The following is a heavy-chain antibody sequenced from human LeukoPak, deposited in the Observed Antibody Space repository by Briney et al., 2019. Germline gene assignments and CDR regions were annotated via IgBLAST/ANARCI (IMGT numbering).Heavy chain of an antibody. CDR3: ATAPPSSKGVDY. D-gene: IGHD6-13*01. J-gene: IGHJ4*02. CDR2: FDPEDGET. CDR1: GYTLTELS. V-gene: IGHV1-24*01. Sequence: GASVKVSCKVSGYTLTELSMHWVRQAPGKGLEWMGGFDPEDGETIYAQKFQGRVTTTEDTSTDTAYMELSSLRSEDTAVYYCATAPPSSKGVDYWGQGTLATVSS.